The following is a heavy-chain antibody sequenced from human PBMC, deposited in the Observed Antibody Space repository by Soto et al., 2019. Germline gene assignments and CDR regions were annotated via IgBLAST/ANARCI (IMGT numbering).Heavy chain of an antibody. CDR3: VKDGPNYYDILTGYLSAVPFDY. CDR2: ISSNGGST. D-gene: IGHD3-9*01. CDR1: GFTFSSYA. J-gene: IGHJ4*02. Sequence: GGSLRLSCSASGFTFSSYAMHWVRQAPGKGLEYVSAISSNGGSTYYADSVKGRFTISRDNSKNTLYLQMSSLRAEDTAVYYCVKDGPNYYDILTGYLSAVPFDYWGQGTLVTVSS. V-gene: IGHV3-64D*06.